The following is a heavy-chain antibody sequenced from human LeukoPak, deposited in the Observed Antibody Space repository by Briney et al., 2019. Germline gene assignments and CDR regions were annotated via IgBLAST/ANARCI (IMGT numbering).Heavy chain of an antibody. CDR2: NSAYSSNT. CDR3: ARGGPSSTGYYYDSSGYYRRGYFDY. J-gene: IGHJ4*02. D-gene: IGHD3-22*01. Sequence: ASVKVSCKASGYTFSNYGITWVRQAPGQGLEWMGWNSAYSSNTNYAQKFQGRVTMTTDTATNTAYMELRSLRYDDTAVYYCARGGPSSTGYYYDSSGYYRRGYFDYWGQGTLVTVSS. V-gene: IGHV1-18*01. CDR1: GYTFSNYG.